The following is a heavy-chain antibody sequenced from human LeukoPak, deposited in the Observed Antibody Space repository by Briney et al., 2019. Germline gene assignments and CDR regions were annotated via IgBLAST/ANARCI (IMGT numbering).Heavy chain of an antibody. CDR1: GFTSSSYA. CDR2: ISYDGSNK. Sequence: GRSLRLSCAASGFTSSSYAMHWVRRASSKGLEWVAAISYDGSNKKYADSVKGRFTISRDNAKNSLYLQMNSLRAEDTAVYYCARDGDGYNYGYWGQGTLVTVSS. V-gene: IGHV3-30*04. J-gene: IGHJ4*02. CDR3: ARDGDGYNYGY. D-gene: IGHD5-24*01.